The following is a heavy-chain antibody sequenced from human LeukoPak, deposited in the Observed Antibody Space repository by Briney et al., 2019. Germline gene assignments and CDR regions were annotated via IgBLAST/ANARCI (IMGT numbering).Heavy chain of an antibody. Sequence: GGSLRLSCVGSGFNFSDYYMSWIRQAPGKGLEWISYISPNDVNRYYVDAVKGRFAISRDDAKSSLFLQMDSLRSEDTAVYYCTKNTHDYWGQGTLVTVSS. J-gene: IGHJ4*02. CDR1: GFNFSDYY. V-gene: IGHV3-11*04. D-gene: IGHD1/OR15-1a*01. CDR2: ISPNDVNR. CDR3: TKNTHDY.